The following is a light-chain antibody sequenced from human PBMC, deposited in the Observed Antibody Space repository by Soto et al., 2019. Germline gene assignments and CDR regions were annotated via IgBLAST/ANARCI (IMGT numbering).Light chain of an antibody. CDR3: QQYGSSGT. Sequence: DIQMTQSPSSLSASVGDSVTISCRASQSISRYLNWHQQKPGKAPKLLIFSASGLQSGVPSRFSGGGYGTEFTLTISSLQLEDFAVYYCQQYGSSGTFGQGTKVDIK. CDR1: QSISRY. V-gene: IGKV1-39*01. J-gene: IGKJ1*01. CDR2: SAS.